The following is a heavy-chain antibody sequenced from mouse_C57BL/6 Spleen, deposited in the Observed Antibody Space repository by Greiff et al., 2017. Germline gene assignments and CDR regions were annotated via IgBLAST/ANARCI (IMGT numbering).Heavy chain of an antibody. CDR3: ARAHYDYDGAWYFEG. Sequence: VKLQESGPELVKPGASVKISCTASGYAFSSSWMNWVKQRPGEGLEWIGRIYPGDGDTNYNRKFKGKATLTADKSSSTAYMQLSSLSSEDSAVYSCARAHYDYDGAWYFEGWGTGTTVTVSS. CDR1: GYAFSSSW. V-gene: IGHV1-82*01. CDR2: IYPGDGDT. D-gene: IGHD2-4*01. J-gene: IGHJ1*03.